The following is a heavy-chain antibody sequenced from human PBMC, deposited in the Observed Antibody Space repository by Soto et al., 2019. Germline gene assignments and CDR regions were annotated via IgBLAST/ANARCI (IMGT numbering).Heavy chain of an antibody. J-gene: IGHJ6*02. Sequence: QLQLQESGPGLMKPAETLSLNCTASGASISGSTSYWGWIRQPPGKGLEGIGKIRYSGSNYYSPSLRSRVTLSVDTSKNQFSLRLSSVTAADAAVYYCARHLMAGPYNNYCNGMDVWGRGTTVTVSS. CDR1: GASISGSTSY. V-gene: IGHV4-39*01. CDR2: IRYSGSN. CDR3: ARHLMAGPYNNYCNGMDV. D-gene: IGHD6-19*01.